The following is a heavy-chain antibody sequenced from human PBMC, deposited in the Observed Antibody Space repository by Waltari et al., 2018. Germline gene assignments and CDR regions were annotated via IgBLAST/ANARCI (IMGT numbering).Heavy chain of an antibody. V-gene: IGHV1-2*02. CDR2: INPNSGGT. Sequence: QVQLVQSGAEVKKPGASVKVSCKASVYTFTGYYIHWVRQAPGQGLEWMGWINPNSGGTNYAKKFQGRVTMTRDTSISTAYMELSRLRSDDTAVYYCARAITMVRGVPENWGQGTLVTVSS. D-gene: IGHD3-10*01. CDR1: VYTFTGYY. CDR3: ARAITMVRGVPEN. J-gene: IGHJ1*01.